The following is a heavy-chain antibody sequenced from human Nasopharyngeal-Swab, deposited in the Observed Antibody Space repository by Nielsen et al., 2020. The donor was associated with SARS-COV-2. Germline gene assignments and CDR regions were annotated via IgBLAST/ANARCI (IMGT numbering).Heavy chain of an antibody. V-gene: IGHV4-39*07. D-gene: IGHD6-19*01. CDR2: IYYSGST. J-gene: IGHJ3*02. Sequence: SETLSLTCTVSGGSINSSSYYWGWIRQPPGKGLEWIGSIYYSGSTYYNPSLESRVTISVDTSKNQFSLKLSSVTAADTAVYYCAISGWYYAFDIWGQRTMVTVSS. CDR1: GGSINSSSYY. CDR3: AISGWYYAFDI.